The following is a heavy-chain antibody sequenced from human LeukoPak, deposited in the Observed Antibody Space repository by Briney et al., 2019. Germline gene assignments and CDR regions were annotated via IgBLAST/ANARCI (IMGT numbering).Heavy chain of an antibody. V-gene: IGHV5-51*01. CDR1: GSIFTTYW. Sequence: AGASLQICCEGSGSIFTTYWIGWGRQLPGKGLGGVGIIFPDDSDTRYSPSFQGHVTISADKSISTAYLQWSSLKASDTAIYYCARHWGDSSGYYRLLDYWGQGTLVTVSS. D-gene: IGHD3-22*01. J-gene: IGHJ4*02. CDR3: ARHWGDSSGYYRLLDY. CDR2: IFPDDSDT.